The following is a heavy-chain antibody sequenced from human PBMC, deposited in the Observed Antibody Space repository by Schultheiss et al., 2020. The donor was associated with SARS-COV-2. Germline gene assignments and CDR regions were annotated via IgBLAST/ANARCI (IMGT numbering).Heavy chain of an antibody. Sequence: GGSLRLSCAASGFTFSTYAMHWVRQAPGKGLEWVAVISYDGSNKYYADSVKGRFTISRDNSKNTLYLQMNSLRAEDTAVYYCARDSGSLLLHDYYYGMDVWGQGTTVTVSS. V-gene: IGHV3-30*04. CDR1: GFTFSTYA. CDR2: ISYDGSNK. J-gene: IGHJ6*02. CDR3: ARDSGSLLLHDYYYGMDV. D-gene: IGHD2-15*01.